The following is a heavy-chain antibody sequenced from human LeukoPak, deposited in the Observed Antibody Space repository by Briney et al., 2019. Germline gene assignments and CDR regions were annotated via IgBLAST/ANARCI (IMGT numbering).Heavy chain of an antibody. J-gene: IGHJ4*02. V-gene: IGHV3-11*01. CDR1: GFTFSDYY. Sequence: GGSLRLSCAASGFTFSDYYMSWIRQAPGKGLEWVSYISSSGSTIYYADSVKGRFTISRDNSKNTLYLQMNSLRAEDTAVYYCAKVLVGYDFWSGLDYWGQGTLVTVSS. CDR2: ISSSGSTI. D-gene: IGHD3-3*01. CDR3: AKVLVGYDFWSGLDY.